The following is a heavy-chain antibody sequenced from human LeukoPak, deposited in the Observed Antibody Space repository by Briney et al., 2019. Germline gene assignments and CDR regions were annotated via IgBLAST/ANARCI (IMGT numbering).Heavy chain of an antibody. V-gene: IGHV3-23*01. CDR1: GFTFSSYA. D-gene: IGHD6-13*01. CDR2: ISGSGGST. J-gene: IGHJ4*02. CDR3: AKDRLYSSSQLQYGYFDY. Sequence: HPGGSLRLSCAASGFTFSSYAMSWVRQAPGKGLEWVSAISGSGGSTYYADSVKGRFTNSRDNSKNTLYLQMNSLRAEDTAVYYCAKDRLYSSSQLQYGYFDYWGQGTLVTVSS.